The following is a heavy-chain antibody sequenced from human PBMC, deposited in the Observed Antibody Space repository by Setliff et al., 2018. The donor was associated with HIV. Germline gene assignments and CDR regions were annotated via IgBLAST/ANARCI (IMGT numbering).Heavy chain of an antibody. CDR3: ARVLYSGYDRAFDI. D-gene: IGHD5-12*01. J-gene: IGHJ3*02. V-gene: IGHV4-4*08. Sequence: PSETLSLTCTVSGGTISSYYWSWIRQPPGKGLEWIGYIYTSGSTNYNPSLKSRVTISVDTSKNQFSLKLSSVTAADTAVYYCARVLYSGYDRAFDIWGQGTMVTVSS. CDR1: GGTISSYY. CDR2: IYTSGST.